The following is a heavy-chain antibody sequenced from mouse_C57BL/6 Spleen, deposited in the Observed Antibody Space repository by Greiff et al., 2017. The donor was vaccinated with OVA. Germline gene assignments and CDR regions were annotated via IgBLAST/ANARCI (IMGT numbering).Heavy chain of an antibody. Sequence: QVQLQQPGAELVKPGASVKLSCKASGYTFTSYWMQWVKQRPGQGLEWIGEIDPSDSYTNYNQKVKGKATLTVDKSSITAYMQISSLTSEDSAVYNCPRKTAQARFDYWGQGTTLTVSS. CDR3: PRKTAQARFDY. CDR1: GYTFTSYW. D-gene: IGHD3-2*02. J-gene: IGHJ2*01. V-gene: IGHV1-50*01. CDR2: IDPSDSYT.